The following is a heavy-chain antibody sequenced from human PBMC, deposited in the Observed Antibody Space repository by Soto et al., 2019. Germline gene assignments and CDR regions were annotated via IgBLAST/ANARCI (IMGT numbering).Heavy chain of an antibody. V-gene: IGHV1-18*01. CDR3: ARDGADIVVVVAATKVDYFDY. J-gene: IGHJ4*02. D-gene: IGHD2-15*01. CDR1: GYTFTSYG. CDR2: ISAYNGNT. Sequence: QVQRVQSGAEVKKPGASVKVSCKASGYTFTSYGISWVRQAPGQGLEWMGWISAYNGNTNYAQKLQGRVTMTTDTSTSTAYMELRSLRSDDTAVYYCARDGADIVVVVAATKVDYFDYWGQGTLVTVSS.